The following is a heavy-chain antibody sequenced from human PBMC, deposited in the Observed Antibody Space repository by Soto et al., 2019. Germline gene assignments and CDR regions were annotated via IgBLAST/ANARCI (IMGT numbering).Heavy chain of an antibody. CDR2: IYYSGST. V-gene: IGHV4-31*03. CDR3: AGAGYSSPTGDL. D-gene: IGHD6-19*01. J-gene: IGHJ2*01. Sequence: QVQLQESGPGLVKPSQTLSLTCTVSGGSISSGGYYWSWIRQHPGKGLEWIGYIYYSGSTYYNPSPKRRVTISADTSKNQFSLKLSSVTAADTAVYYCAGAGYSSPTGDLWGRGTLVTVSS. CDR1: GGSISSGGYY.